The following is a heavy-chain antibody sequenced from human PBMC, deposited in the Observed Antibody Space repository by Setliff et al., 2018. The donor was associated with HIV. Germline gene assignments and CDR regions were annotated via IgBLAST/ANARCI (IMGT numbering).Heavy chain of an antibody. CDR2: IYYTGST. Sequence: PSETLSLTCGVSGASISNHYWSWVRQSPGKGLERIGYIYYTGSTNYNPSLKSRIAILLDTSKNQFSLKLNSVTAADTAVYYCATLPQGYDYFDYWGHGTLVTVSS. CDR3: ATLPQGYDYFDY. V-gene: IGHV4-59*11. J-gene: IGHJ4*01. CDR1: GASISNHY. D-gene: IGHD3-3*01.